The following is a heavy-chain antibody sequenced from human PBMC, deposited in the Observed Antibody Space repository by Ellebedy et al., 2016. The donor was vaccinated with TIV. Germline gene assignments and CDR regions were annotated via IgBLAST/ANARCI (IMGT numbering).Heavy chain of an antibody. CDR1: GFTFSSYW. J-gene: IGHJ2*01. D-gene: IGHD3-9*01. V-gene: IGHV4-34*01. Sequence: GSLRLSXAASGFTFSSYWMTWVRQPPGKGLEWIGEIHHSGSANYNPSLKSRVTISVDTSKSQFSLNLSSVTAADTAVYYCARGDYDILTGSYWYFDLWGRGTLVTVSS. CDR3: ARGDYDILTGSYWYFDL. CDR2: IHHSGSA.